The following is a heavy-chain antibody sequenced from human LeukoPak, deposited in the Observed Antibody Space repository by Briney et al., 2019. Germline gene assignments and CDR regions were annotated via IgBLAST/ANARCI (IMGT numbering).Heavy chain of an antibody. V-gene: IGHV1-8*02. D-gene: IGHD6-13*01. CDR3: ARGYSSSWTRLNYGMDV. Sequence: ASVKVSCKASGGTFSSYAISWVRQATGQGLEWMGWMNPNSGNTGYAQKFQGRVTMTRNTSISTAYMELSSLRSEDTAVYYCARGYSSSWTRLNYGMDVWGQGTTVTVSS. CDR1: GGTFSSYA. CDR2: MNPNSGNT. J-gene: IGHJ6*02.